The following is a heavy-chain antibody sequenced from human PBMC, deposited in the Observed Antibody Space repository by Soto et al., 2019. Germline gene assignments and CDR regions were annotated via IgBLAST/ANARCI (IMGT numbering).Heavy chain of an antibody. CDR2: ISYSGSA. D-gene: IGHD6-19*01. V-gene: IGHV4-39*01. CDR3: ARAVAGTGVHEGYFDY. J-gene: IGHJ4*02. Sequence: SETLSLTCTVSCCSISSSSYFWDWIRQHPGKGLEWIGSISYSGSAYYNPSLKSRVTISVDTSKDQFSLNLSSVTAADTAVYYCARAVAGTGVHEGYFDYWGQGTLVTVS. CDR1: CCSISSSSYF.